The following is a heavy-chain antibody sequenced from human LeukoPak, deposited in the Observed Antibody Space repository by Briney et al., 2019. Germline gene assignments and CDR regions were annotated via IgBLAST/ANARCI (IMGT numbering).Heavy chain of an antibody. V-gene: IGHV5-51*01. CDR2: IYPGDSDT. J-gene: IGHJ5*02. CDR1: GYSFTSYW. CDR3: ARHAGLGCSSTSCYTDWFDP. Sequence: GESLKISCKGSGYSFTSYWIGWVRQMPGKGPEWMGIIYPGDSDTRYSPSFQGQVTISADKSISTAYLQWSSLKASDTAMYYCARHAGLGCSSTSCYTDWFDPWGQGTLVTVSS. D-gene: IGHD2-2*02.